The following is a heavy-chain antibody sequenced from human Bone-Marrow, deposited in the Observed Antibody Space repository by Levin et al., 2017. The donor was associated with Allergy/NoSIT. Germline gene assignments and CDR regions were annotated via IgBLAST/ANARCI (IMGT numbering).Heavy chain of an antibody. D-gene: IGHD3-10*01. CDR3: ASTDMVRGDYFDAFDI. J-gene: IGHJ3*02. Sequence: SQTLSLTCTVSGGSISSSSYYWGWIRQPPGKGLEWIGSIYYSGSTYYNPSLKSRVTISVDTSKNQFSLKLSSVTAADTAVYYCASTDMVRGDYFDAFDIWGQGTMVTVSS. V-gene: IGHV4-39*01. CDR1: GGSISSSSYY. CDR2: IYYSGST.